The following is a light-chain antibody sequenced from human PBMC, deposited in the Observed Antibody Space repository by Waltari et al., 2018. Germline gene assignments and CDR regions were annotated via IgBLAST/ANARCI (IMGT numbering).Light chain of an antibody. CDR1: SSDAGRHNL. V-gene: IGLV2-23*02. CDR2: EVS. Sequence: QSALTQPASVSGSPGQSITISCTGTSSDAGRHNLVSWYHQHPGKAPQLLIYEVSKRPSGVSNRFSGSKSGNTASLTISGLQAEDEADYYCCSHAGSSTVVFGGGNKLTVL. CDR3: CSHAGSSTVV. J-gene: IGLJ2*01.